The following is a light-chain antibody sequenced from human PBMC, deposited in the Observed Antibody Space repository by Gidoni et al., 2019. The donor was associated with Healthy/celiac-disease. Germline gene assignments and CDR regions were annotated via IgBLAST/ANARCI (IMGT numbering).Light chain of an antibody. Sequence: QSALTQPASVSGSPGQSITISCTGTSSDVGGYNYVSWYQQHQGTAPKLMIYEVSNRPSGVSNRFSGSKSGNTASLTISGLQAEDEADYYCSSYTSSSTRVFGTGTKVTVL. CDR2: EVS. CDR3: SSYTSSSTRV. J-gene: IGLJ1*01. V-gene: IGLV2-14*01. CDR1: SSDVGGYNY.